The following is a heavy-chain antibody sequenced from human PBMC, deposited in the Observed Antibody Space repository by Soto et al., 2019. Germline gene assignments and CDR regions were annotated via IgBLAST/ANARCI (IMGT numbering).Heavy chain of an antibody. CDR3: ARDSRYGGSYYVPVYYYGMGV. D-gene: IGHD1-26*01. V-gene: IGHV4-34*01. J-gene: IGHJ6*02. CDR2: INHSGST. CDR1: GGSFSGYY. Sequence: TSETLSLTCAVYGGSFSGYYWSWIRQPPGKGLEWIGEINHSGSTNYNPSLKSRVTISVDTSKNQFSLKLSSVTAADTAVYYCARDSRYGGSYYVPVYYYGMGVWGQGTTVT.